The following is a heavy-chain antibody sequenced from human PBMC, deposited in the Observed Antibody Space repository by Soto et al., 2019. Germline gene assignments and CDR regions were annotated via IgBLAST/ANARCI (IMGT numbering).Heavy chain of an antibody. Sequence: QVQLVESGGGVVQPGRSLRLSCAASGFTFSSYGMHWVRQAPGKGLEWVAVISYDGSNKYYADSVKGRFTISRDNSKNTLYLQMNSLRAEDTAVYYCARDLGYCSSTSCYKGELGDGWFDPWGQGTLVTVSS. CDR1: GFTFSSYG. D-gene: IGHD2-2*02. CDR2: ISYDGSNK. V-gene: IGHV3-30*03. CDR3: ARDLGYCSSTSCYKGELGDGWFDP. J-gene: IGHJ5*02.